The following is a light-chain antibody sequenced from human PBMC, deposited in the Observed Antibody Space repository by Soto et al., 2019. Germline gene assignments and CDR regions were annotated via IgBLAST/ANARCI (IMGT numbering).Light chain of an antibody. CDR3: SSYAGSNNLL. V-gene: IGLV2-8*01. CDR1: SSDVGGYNY. Sequence: QSALTQPPYASGSPGQSVTISCNGTSSDVGGYNYVSWYQQNPGKAPKLMIYEVSKRPSGVPDRFSGSQSGNTASLTVSGLQAEDEADYYCSSYAGSNNLLFGGGTKLTVL. CDR2: EVS. J-gene: IGLJ2*01.